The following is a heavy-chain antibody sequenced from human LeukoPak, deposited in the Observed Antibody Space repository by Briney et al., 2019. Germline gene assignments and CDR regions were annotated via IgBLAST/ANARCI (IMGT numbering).Heavy chain of an antibody. CDR1: GYSISSGYY. J-gene: IGHJ4*02. CDR3: ARDYYDSSGAFDY. Sequence: AETLSLTCTVSGYSISSGYYWAWIRQPPGKGLVWIGIIYHSGSTYYNPSLKSRVTISVDTSKNQFSLKLSSVTVADTAVEYCARDYYDSSGAFDYWGQGSLVTVSS. V-gene: IGHV4-38-2*02. D-gene: IGHD3-22*01. CDR2: IYHSGST.